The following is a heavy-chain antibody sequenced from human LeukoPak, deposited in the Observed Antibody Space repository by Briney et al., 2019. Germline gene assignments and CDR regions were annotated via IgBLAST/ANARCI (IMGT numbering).Heavy chain of an antibody. J-gene: IGHJ4*02. V-gene: IGHV1-24*01. Sequence: ASVTVSCKVSGYTLTELSMHWVRQAPGKGLEWMGGFDPEDGETIYAQKFQGRVTMTEDTSTDTAYMELSSMRSEDTAVYYCATGPRVVGPPDHWGQGTLVTVSS. CDR2: FDPEDGET. CDR1: GYTLTELS. D-gene: IGHD2-15*01. CDR3: ATGPRVVGPPDH.